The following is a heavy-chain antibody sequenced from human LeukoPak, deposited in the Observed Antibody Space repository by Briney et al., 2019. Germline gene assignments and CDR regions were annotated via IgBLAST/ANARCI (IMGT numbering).Heavy chain of an antibody. D-gene: IGHD2-15*01. CDR2: ISGSGGST. CDR1: GFTFSSYG. V-gene: IGHV3-23*01. CDR3: AKDRYCSGGSCYSGVYFDY. J-gene: IGHJ4*02. Sequence: GGSLRLSCAASGFTFSSYGMHWVRQAPGKGLEWVSAISGSGGSTYYADSVKGRFTISRDNSKNTLYLQMNSLRAEDTAVYYCAKDRYCSGGSCYSGVYFDYWGQGTLVTVSS.